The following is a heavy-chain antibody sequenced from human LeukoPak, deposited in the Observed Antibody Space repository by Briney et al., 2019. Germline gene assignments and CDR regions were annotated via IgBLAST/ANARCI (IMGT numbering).Heavy chain of an antibody. V-gene: IGHV3-73*01. D-gene: IGHD3-10*01. J-gene: IGHJ4*02. Sequence: PGGSLRLSCAASGFTFSDATIYWVRQVSGKGLEWLGHIRTKANTYATAVAASVKGRFTIARLDLKNTAYLQMNSLKSEDTAVYYCSGWDGSYEYWGQGTLVTVSS. CDR3: SGWDGSYEY. CDR1: GFTFSDAT. CDR2: IRTKANTYAT.